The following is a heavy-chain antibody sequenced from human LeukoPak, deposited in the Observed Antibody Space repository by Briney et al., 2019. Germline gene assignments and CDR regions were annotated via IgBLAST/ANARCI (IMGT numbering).Heavy chain of an antibody. Sequence: GGSLRLSCAASGSTFSSYWMHWVRQAPGKGLEWVSRINSDGSITTYADSVEGRFSISRDNAKNTLYLQMNSLRVEDTAVYYCARQLWPLFDYWGQGTLVTVSS. CDR2: INSDGSIT. V-gene: IGHV3-74*01. J-gene: IGHJ4*02. D-gene: IGHD5-18*01. CDR1: GSTFSSYW. CDR3: ARQLWPLFDY.